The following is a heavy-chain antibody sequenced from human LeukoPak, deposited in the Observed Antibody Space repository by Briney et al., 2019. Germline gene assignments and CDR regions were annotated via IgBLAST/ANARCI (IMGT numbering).Heavy chain of an antibody. D-gene: IGHD5-18*01. CDR3: ASLEDTAMDHYFDY. CDR2: IYHSGSA. Sequence: PSETLSLTCTVSGGSVSSGSYYWSWIRQPPGKGLEWIGYIYHSGSANYNPSLKSRVTISVDTSKNQFSLKMSSVTAADTAVYYCASLEDTAMDHYFDYWGQGTLVTVSS. V-gene: IGHV4-61*01. J-gene: IGHJ4*02. CDR1: GGSVSSGSYY.